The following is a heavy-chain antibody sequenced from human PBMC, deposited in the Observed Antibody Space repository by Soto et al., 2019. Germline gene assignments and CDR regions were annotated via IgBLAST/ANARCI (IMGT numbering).Heavy chain of an antibody. D-gene: IGHD1-20*01. CDR1: QFTFNSDA. CDR2: MSGSGASI. V-gene: IGHV3-23*01. CDR3: AVDNWTGAYYGLDV. Sequence: EVQLLESGGGLVQSGESLTLSCVASQFTFNSDAMTWVRQAPGKGLEWVSSMSGSGASIYYADSLKGRFTISRDKSTKTLYLQMNSLRAEDTAVYWCAVDNWTGAYYGLDVWGQGTTVSVS. J-gene: IGHJ6*02.